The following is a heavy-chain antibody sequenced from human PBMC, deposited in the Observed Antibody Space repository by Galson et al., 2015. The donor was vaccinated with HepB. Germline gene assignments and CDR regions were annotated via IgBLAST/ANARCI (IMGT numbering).Heavy chain of an antibody. CDR2: IWYDGSNK. CDR1: GFTFSSYG. Sequence: SLRLSCAASGFTFSSYGMHWVRQAPGKGLEWVAVIWYDGSNKYYADSVKGRFTISRDNSKNTLYLQMNSLRAEDTAVYYCARDSYKIRRGFGFYYYYGMDVWGQGTTVTVSS. CDR3: ARDSYKIRRGFGFYYYYGMDV. J-gene: IGHJ6*02. D-gene: IGHD1-14*01. V-gene: IGHV3-33*08.